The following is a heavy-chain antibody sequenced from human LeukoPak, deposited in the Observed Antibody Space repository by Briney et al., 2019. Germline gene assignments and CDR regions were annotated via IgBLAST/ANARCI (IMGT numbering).Heavy chain of an antibody. J-gene: IGHJ4*02. CDR1: GFTFDDYA. CDR3: AKDVAMVRGRLDY. D-gene: IGHD3-10*01. CDR2: ISWNSGSI. Sequence: PGGSLRLSCAASGFTFDDYAMHWVRQAPGKGLEWVSGISWNSGSIDYADSVKGRFTISRDNAKNSLYLQMNSLRAEDTALYYCAKDVAMVRGRLDYWGQGTLVTVSS. V-gene: IGHV3-9*01.